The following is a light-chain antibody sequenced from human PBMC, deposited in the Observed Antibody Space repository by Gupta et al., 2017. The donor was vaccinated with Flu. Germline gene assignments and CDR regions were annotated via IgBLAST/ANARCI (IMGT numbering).Light chain of an antibody. J-gene: IGKJ2*01. Sequence: DIQMTQSPSSLSASVGDRVTITCRASQSISSYLNWYQQKPGKAPNLLIYGASSLQSGVPSRFSGSGSGTDFTLTISSLQPEDFAAYWCQQSNSPPYTFGQGTKLEIK. CDR3: QQSNSPPYT. CDR1: QSISSY. CDR2: GAS. V-gene: IGKV1-39*01.